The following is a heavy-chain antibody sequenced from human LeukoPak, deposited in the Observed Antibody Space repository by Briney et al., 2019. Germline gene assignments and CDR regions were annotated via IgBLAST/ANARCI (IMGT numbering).Heavy chain of an antibody. J-gene: IGHJ4*02. V-gene: IGHV4-61*02. CDR2: FYTSGST. D-gene: IGHD1-26*01. Sequence: PSQTLSLTCTVSGDSISSGSYFWSWIRQPAGKGLECIGRFYTSGSTNYNPSLKSRVTISVDTSKNQFSLKLSSVTAADTAVYYCARGGRSGSYYSQRPYYFDYWGQGTLVTVSS. CDR3: ARGGRSGSYYSQRPYYFDY. CDR1: GDSISSGSYF.